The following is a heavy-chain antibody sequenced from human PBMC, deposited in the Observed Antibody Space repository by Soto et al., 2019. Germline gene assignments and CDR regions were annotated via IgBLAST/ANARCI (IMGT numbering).Heavy chain of an antibody. CDR3: ARDHRFGVFYYGMDV. V-gene: IGHV4-31*03. CDR1: GGSISSGGYY. J-gene: IGHJ6*02. Sequence: QVQLQESGPGLVKPSQTLSLTCTVSGGSISSGGYYWSWIRQHPGKGLEWIGYIYYSGSTYYNPSLKSRVTIAVDTSKNQFSLKLSSVTAADTAVYYCARDHRFGVFYYGMDVWGQGTTVTVSS. CDR2: IYYSGST. D-gene: IGHD3-16*01.